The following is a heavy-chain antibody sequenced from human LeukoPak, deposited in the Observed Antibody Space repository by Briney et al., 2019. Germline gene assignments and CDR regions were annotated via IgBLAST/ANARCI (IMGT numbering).Heavy chain of an antibody. Sequence: SQTLSPTCAVSGGSVSSGEYYWSWIRQPPGKGLEWIVYIYYSVSTYYNPSLKSRLTISVDTSNSQFSLRLTSVTAADTAVYYCARGKVEATNWLDPWGQGTLVTVSS. CDR3: ARGKVEATNWLDP. J-gene: IGHJ5*02. CDR2: IYYSVST. CDR1: GGSVSSGEYY. D-gene: IGHD1-26*01. V-gene: IGHV4-30-4*01.